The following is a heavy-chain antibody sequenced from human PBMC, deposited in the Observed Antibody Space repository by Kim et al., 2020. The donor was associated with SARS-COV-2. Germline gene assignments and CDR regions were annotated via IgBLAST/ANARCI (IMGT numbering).Heavy chain of an antibody. CDR3: AIITMVRGVRYYYGMDV. Sequence: SETLSLTCAVYGGSFSGYYWSWIRQPPGKGLEWIGEINHSGSTNYNPSLKSRVTISVDTSKNQFSLKLSSVTAADTAVYYCAIITMVRGVRYYYGMDVWGQGTTVTVSS. D-gene: IGHD3-10*01. J-gene: IGHJ6*02. CDR2: INHSGST. V-gene: IGHV4-34*01. CDR1: GGSFSGYY.